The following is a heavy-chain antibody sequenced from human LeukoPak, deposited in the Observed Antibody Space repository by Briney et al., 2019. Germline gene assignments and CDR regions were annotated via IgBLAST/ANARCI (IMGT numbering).Heavy chain of an antibody. J-gene: IGHJ1*01. CDR1: GYTFSTYY. Sequence: ASVKVSCTASGYTFSTYYIHWVRQAPGQGLEWMGWINFNSGGTNYAQKFQGRVTMTRDTSFSTAYMELSRLRSDDTAVYYCARDSGGGYYYGSSDYYAEYFQHWGQGTLVTVSS. D-gene: IGHD3-22*01. CDR3: ARDSGGGYYYGSSDYYAEYFQH. CDR2: INFNSGGT. V-gene: IGHV1-2*02.